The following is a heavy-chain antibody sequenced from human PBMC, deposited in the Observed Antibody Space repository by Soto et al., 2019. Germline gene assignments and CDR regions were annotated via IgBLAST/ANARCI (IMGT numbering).Heavy chain of an antibody. CDR3: ARSHCSGGSCYLGAFDI. Sequence: ASVKVSCKASGYTFINFFIHWVRQAPGQGLGWVGIINPSGGATAYLQKFQGRVTMTRDTSTSTVYMDVSSLRFDDTAVYYCARSHCSGGSCYLGAFDIWGQGTMVTVSS. J-gene: IGHJ3*02. V-gene: IGHV1-46*01. CDR2: INPSGGAT. D-gene: IGHD2-15*01. CDR1: GYTFINFF.